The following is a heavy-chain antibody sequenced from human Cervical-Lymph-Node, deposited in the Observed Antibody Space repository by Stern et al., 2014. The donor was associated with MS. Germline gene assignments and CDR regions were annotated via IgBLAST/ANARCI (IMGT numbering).Heavy chain of an antibody. Sequence: QVQLVQSGAEVKKPGSSAKVSCKASGGTFSDYAISWVRQAPGQGLEWMGGIIPVFGTANYAQKFQGRVTLIADESTSTAYMELSSLRSEDTAVYYCARDSDLGNGGYGMDVWGQGTTITVSS. CDR2: IIPVFGTA. V-gene: IGHV1-69*01. CDR3: ARDSDLGNGGYGMDV. D-gene: IGHD5-12*01. J-gene: IGHJ6*02. CDR1: GGTFSDYA.